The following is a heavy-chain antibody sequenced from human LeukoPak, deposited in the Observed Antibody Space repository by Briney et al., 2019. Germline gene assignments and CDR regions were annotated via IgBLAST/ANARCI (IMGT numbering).Heavy chain of an antibody. Sequence: GGSLRLSXAASGFSFSGFWMSWLRQAPGKGLEWVANIKEDGKKIYQVDSLKGRFTISRDNAKNSLFLQMNSLRVEDTAIYYCSRGQNCNHDLWTQCILVNVTLGM. CDR2: IKEDGKKI. J-gene: IGHJ6*01. V-gene: IGHV3-7*01. CDR1: GFSFSGFW. D-gene: IGHD5/OR15-5a*01. CDR3: SRGQNCNHDLWTQCILVNVTLGM.